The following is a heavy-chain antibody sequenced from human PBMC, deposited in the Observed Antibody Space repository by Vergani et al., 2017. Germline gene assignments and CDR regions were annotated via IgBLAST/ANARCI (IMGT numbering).Heavy chain of an antibody. V-gene: IGHV4-30-2*01. CDR1: GGSISSGGYS. CDR2: IYHSGGT. CDR3: AGGYDILTGYYRPDYFDY. J-gene: IGHJ4*02. D-gene: IGHD3-9*01. Sequence: QLQLQESGPGLVKPSQTLSLTCAVSGGSISSGGYSWSWIRQPPGKGLEWIGYIYHSGGTYHNPPLKSRVTISVDRSKNQFSLKQSSVTAADTAVYYCAGGYDILTGYYRPDYFDYGGQGTLVTVSS.